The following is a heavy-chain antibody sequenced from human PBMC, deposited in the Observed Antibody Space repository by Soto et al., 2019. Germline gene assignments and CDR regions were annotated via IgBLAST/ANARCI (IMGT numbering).Heavy chain of an antibody. Sequence: GGSLRLSCAASGFTFSSYGMHWVRQAPGKGLEWVSSISSSSSYIYYAGSVKGRFTISRDNAKNSLYLQMNSLRAEDTAVYYCARDGCSSTSCYTDFDYWGQGTLVTVSS. V-gene: IGHV3-21*01. CDR3: ARDGCSSTSCYTDFDY. CDR2: ISSSSSYI. CDR1: GFTFSSYG. D-gene: IGHD2-2*02. J-gene: IGHJ4*02.